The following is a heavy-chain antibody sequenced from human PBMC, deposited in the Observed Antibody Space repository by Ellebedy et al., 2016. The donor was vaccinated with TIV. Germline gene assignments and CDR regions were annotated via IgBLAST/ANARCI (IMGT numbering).Heavy chain of an antibody. CDR1: GFTFSSYG. J-gene: IGHJ4*02. CDR3: ARVSASGYLLLS. Sequence: GESLKISCAASGFTFSSYGMHWVRQAPGKGLEWVAVIWYDGSNKYYADSVKGRFTISRDNSKNTLYLQLNSLRAEDTSVYYCARVSASGYLLLSWGQGTLVTVSS. CDR2: IWYDGSNK. D-gene: IGHD3-22*01. V-gene: IGHV3-33*01.